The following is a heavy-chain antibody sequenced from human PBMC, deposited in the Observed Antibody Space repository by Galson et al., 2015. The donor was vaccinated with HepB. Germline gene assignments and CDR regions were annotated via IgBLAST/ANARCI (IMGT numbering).Heavy chain of an antibody. CDR2: ISAYNGNT. J-gene: IGHJ5*02. CDR1: GYTFTSYG. Sequence: SVKVSCKASGYTFTSYGISWVRQAPGQGLGWMGWISAYNGNTNYAQKLQGRVTKTTDTSTSTAYMELRSLRSDDTAVYYCAGDTRGWLQFRWFDPWGQGTLVTVSS. CDR3: AGDTRGWLQFRWFDP. D-gene: IGHD5-24*01. V-gene: IGHV1-18*04.